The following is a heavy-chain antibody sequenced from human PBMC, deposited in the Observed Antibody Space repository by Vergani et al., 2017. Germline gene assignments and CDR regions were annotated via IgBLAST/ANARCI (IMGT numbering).Heavy chain of an antibody. CDR3: ALGVVVAAHWG. J-gene: IGHJ4*02. D-gene: IGHD2-15*01. Sequence: QVQLVESGGGVVQPGRSLRLSCAASGFTFSSYGMHWVRQAPGKGLEWVAVIWYDGSNKYYADSVKGRFTISRDNSKNTLYLQMNSLRAEDTAVYYCALGVVVAAHWGWGQGTLVTVSS. V-gene: IGHV3-33*01. CDR2: IWYDGSNK. CDR1: GFTFSSYG.